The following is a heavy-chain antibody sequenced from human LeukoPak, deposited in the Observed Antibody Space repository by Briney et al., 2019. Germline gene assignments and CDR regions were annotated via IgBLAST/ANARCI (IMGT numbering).Heavy chain of an antibody. D-gene: IGHD4-17*01. CDR3: ARDMRGDYGDSIDY. CDR1: GGSFSGYY. Sequence: SETLSLTCAVYGGSFSGYYWSWIRQPPGKGLEWIGEINHSGSTNYNPSLKSRVTISVDTSKNQFSLKLSSVTAADTAVYYCARDMRGDYGDSIDYWGQGTLVTVSS. CDR2: INHSGST. V-gene: IGHV4-34*01. J-gene: IGHJ4*02.